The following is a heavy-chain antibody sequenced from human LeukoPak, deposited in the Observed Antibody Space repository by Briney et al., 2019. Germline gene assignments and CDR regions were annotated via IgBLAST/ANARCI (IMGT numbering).Heavy chain of an antibody. D-gene: IGHD6-13*01. Sequence: SETLSLTCTVSGGSISSYYWSWIRPPPGKGLEWIGYIYYSGSTNYNPSLKSRVTISVDTSKNQFSLKLNSVTAADTAVYYCARRDSSSWYDDYWGQGTLVTVSS. V-gene: IGHV4-59*01. CDR1: GGSISSYY. CDR3: ARRDSSSWYDDY. CDR2: IYYSGST. J-gene: IGHJ4*02.